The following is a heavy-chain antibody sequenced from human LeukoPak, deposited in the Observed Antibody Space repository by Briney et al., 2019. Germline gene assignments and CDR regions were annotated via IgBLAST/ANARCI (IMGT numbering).Heavy chain of an antibody. CDR2: IPYDGSNK. CDR3: ARYYGSGRGYYGLDV. D-gene: IGHD3-10*01. V-gene: IGHV3-30*03. J-gene: IGHJ6*02. CDR1: GFTFSTYG. Sequence: GRSLRLSCEASGFTFSTYGMHWVRQAPGKGLEWITLIPYDGSNKYYADSVKGRFTISRDNSKNTLYLQMNSLRAEDTAVYYCARYYGSGRGYYGLDVWGQGTTVTVSS.